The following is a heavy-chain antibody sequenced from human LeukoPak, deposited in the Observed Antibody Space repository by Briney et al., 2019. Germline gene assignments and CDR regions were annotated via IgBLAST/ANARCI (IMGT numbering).Heavy chain of an antibody. CDR3: ARDGDMDTVYFDY. J-gene: IGHJ4*02. CDR2: ISHDGSNK. D-gene: IGHD5-18*01. V-gene: IGHV3-30-3*01. Sequence: GGSLRLSCAASGFTFSSYAMHWVRQAPGKGLEWVAVISHDGSNKYYADSVKGRFTISRDNSKNTLYLQMNSLRAEDTAVYYCARDGDMDTVYFDYWGQGTLVTVSS. CDR1: GFTFSSYA.